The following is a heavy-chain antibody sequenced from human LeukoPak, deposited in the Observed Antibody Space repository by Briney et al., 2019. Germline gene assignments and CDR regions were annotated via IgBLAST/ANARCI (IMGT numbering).Heavy chain of an antibody. J-gene: IGHJ5*02. D-gene: IGHD2-2*01. CDR1: GFTFSSYW. CDR2: IKQDGSEK. CDR3: ARVEKYQLLPFWDP. V-gene: IGHV3-7*01. Sequence: GGSLRLSCAASGFTFSSYWMSWVRQAPGKGLEWVANIKQDGSEKYYVDSVKGRFTISRDNAKNSLYLQMNSLRAEDTAVYYCARVEKYQLLPFWDPWGQGTLVTVSS.